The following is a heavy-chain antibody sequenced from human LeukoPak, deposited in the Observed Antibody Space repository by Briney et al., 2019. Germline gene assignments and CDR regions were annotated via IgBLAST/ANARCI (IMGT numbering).Heavy chain of an antibody. CDR3: ARDQVGDSRPPAFDY. V-gene: IGHV3-7*05. J-gene: IGHJ4*02. Sequence: GGSLRLSCAASGFTFSTSWVDWVRQAPGKGLEWVANIKYDGSEKYYVDSVKGRFTISRDNAKNSPYLQMNSLRVEDTAVYYCARDQVGDSRPPAFDYWGQGTLVTVSS. D-gene: IGHD1-26*01. CDR2: IKYDGSEK. CDR1: GFTFSTSW.